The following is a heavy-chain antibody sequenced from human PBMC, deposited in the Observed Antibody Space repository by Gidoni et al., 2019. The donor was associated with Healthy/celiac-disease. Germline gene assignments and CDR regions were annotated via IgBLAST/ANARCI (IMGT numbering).Heavy chain of an antibody. J-gene: IGHJ4*02. V-gene: IGHV3-9*01. CDR1: GFTFDDYA. CDR3: AKGSYYYDSSGYYGDFDY. CDR2: ISWNSGSI. D-gene: IGHD3-22*01. Sequence: EVQLVEPGGGLVQPGRSLRLSCAASGFTFDDYALHWVRQAPGKGLEWVSGISWNSGSIGYADSVKGRFTISRDNAKNSLYLQMNSLRAEDTALYYCAKGSYYYDSSGYYGDFDYWGQGTLVTVSS.